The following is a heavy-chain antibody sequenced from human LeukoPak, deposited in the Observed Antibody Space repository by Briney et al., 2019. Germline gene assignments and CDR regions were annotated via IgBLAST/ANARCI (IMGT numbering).Heavy chain of an antibody. Sequence: GGSLRLSCATSGFTFSGYGMHWVRQAPGKGVEWVTVIWSDGSNKYYADSVKGRFTISRDNSKNTLYLQMNSLRAEDTAVYYCAKDPAPWYYDSSGYLDYWGQGTLVTVSS. CDR2: IWSDGSNK. CDR1: GFTFSGYG. J-gene: IGHJ4*02. V-gene: IGHV3-30*02. D-gene: IGHD3-22*01. CDR3: AKDPAPWYYDSSGYLDY.